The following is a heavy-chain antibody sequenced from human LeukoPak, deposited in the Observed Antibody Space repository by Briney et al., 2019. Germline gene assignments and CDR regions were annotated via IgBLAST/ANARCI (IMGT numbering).Heavy chain of an antibody. J-gene: IGHJ4*02. CDR1: GFTFSSYA. D-gene: IGHD2-15*01. V-gene: IGHV3-7*01. CDR2: INGDGSEK. CDR3: ARARYCSSGNCYKDY. Sequence: PGGSLRLSCAASGFTFSSYAMNWVRQAPGKGLEWVANINGDGSEKYFAGSVKGRFTISRDNARNSLFLQMNSLRAEDTAVYYCARARYCSSGNCYKDYWGQGSLVTVSS.